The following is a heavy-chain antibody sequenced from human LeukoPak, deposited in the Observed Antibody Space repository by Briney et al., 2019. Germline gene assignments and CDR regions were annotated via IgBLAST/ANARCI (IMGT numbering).Heavy chain of an antibody. CDR2: ISPDGDRE. Sequence: GGSLRLSCAASGFTVSSSSMSWVRQAPGQGLEWVANISPDGDRENYVDSVKGRFSISRDNAKNSLFLQMHSLSAEDTAVYYCASKFPYCSGGSCALGGQGTLVTVSS. V-gene: IGHV3-7*01. CDR3: ASKFPYCSGGSCAL. J-gene: IGHJ4*02. CDR1: GFTVSSSS. D-gene: IGHD2-15*01.